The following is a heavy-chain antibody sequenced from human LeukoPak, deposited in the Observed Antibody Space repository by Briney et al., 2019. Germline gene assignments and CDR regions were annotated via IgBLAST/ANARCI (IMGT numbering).Heavy chain of an antibody. Sequence: SETPSLTCTVSGGSITSYYWNWIRQPPGKGLEWIGYIYYSGSTNYNPSLKSRVTISVDTSKNQFSLKLSSVTAADTAVYYCARHVGYSHPTDDAFDIWGQGTMVTVSS. J-gene: IGHJ3*02. CDR1: GGSITSYY. V-gene: IGHV4-59*08. CDR3: ARHVGYSHPTDDAFDI. D-gene: IGHD4-17*01. CDR2: IYYSGST.